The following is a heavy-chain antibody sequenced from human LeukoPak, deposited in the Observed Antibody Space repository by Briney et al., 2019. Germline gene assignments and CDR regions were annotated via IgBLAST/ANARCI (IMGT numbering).Heavy chain of an antibody. CDR2: IYYSGST. CDR1: GGSISSSSDY. Sequence: SETLSLTCSVSGGSISSSSDYWGWIRQPPGKGLEWIGSIYYSGSTYYNPSLKSRVTISVDTSKNQFSLKLSSVTAADTAVYYCARGIIGWFGELSLDYFDYWGQGTLVTVSS. CDR3: ARGIIGWFGELSLDYFDY. D-gene: IGHD3-10*01. V-gene: IGHV4-39*07. J-gene: IGHJ4*02.